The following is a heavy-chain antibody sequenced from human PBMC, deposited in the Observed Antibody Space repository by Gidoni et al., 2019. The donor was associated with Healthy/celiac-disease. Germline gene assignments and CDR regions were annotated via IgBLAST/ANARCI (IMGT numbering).Heavy chain of an antibody. Sequence: QVQLVESGGGVVQPGRSLRLSCAASGFTFSSYGMHWVRQAPGKGLEWVAGIWYDGSNKYYADSVKGRFTISRDNSKNTLYLQMNSLRAEDRAVYYCASGKEVDTAMVTLFDYWGQGTLVTVSS. CDR2: IWYDGSNK. CDR3: ASGKEVDTAMVTLFDY. J-gene: IGHJ4*02. D-gene: IGHD5-18*01. CDR1: GFTFSSYG. V-gene: IGHV3-33*01.